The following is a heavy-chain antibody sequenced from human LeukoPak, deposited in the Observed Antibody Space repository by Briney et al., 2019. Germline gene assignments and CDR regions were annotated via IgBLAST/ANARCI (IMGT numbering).Heavy chain of an antibody. CDR3: ARLMLGYLVFDY. D-gene: IGHD3-16*01. CDR1: GGSISSYY. Sequence: SETLSLTCTVSGGSISSYYWSWIRQPPGKGLEYIGYIYYTGSTNYNPSLKSRVTISVDTSKNQFSLKMSSVTAADTAVYYCARLMLGYLVFDYWGQGTLVTVSS. V-gene: IGHV4-59*08. J-gene: IGHJ4*02. CDR2: IYYTGST.